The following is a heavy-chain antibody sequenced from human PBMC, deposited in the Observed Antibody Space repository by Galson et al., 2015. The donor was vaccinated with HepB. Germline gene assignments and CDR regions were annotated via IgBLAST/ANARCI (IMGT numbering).Heavy chain of an antibody. Sequence: LTCAVYGGSFSGYYWSWIRQPPGKGLEWIGEINHSGSTNYNPSLKSRVTISVDTSKNQFSLKLSSVTAADTAVYYCAREGPREYRKFPAYWGQGTLVTVSS. J-gene: IGHJ4*02. D-gene: IGHD3-10*01. V-gene: IGHV4-34*01. CDR2: INHSGST. CDR1: GGSFSGYY. CDR3: AREGPREYRKFPAY.